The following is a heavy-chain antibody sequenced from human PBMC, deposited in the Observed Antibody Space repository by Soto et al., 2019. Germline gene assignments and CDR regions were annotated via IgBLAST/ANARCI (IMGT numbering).Heavy chain of an antibody. V-gene: IGHV4-39*01. CDR1: GGSISSSSYY. CDR3: ARRRSSGWYEFDY. J-gene: IGHJ4*02. CDR2: IYYSGST. Sequence: SETLSLTCTVSGGSISSSSYYWGWIRQPPGKGLEWIGSIYYSGSTYYNPSLKSRVTISVDTSKNQFSLKLSSVTAADTAVYYCARRRSSGWYEFDYWGQGTLVTVSS. D-gene: IGHD6-19*01.